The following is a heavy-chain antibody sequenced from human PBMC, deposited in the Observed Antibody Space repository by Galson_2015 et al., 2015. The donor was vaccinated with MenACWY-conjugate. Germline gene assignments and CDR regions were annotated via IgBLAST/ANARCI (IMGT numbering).Heavy chain of an antibody. CDR3: SYYYNGGSPDFDY. V-gene: IGHV3-15*01. J-gene: IGHJ4*02. Sequence: SLRLSCAASGFTFSKAWVSWVRQAPGKGLEWVGRIKSNTDGGTTDYAAPVKGRFTISRDDSESTLYLQMSSLRTEDTGVYYCSYYYNGGSPDFDYWGQGTLVTVSS. CDR2: IKSNTDGGTT. D-gene: IGHD2-15*01. CDR1: GFTFSKAW.